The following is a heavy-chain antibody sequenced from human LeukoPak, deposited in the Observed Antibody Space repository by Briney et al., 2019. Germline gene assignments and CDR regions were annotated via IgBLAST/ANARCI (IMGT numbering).Heavy chain of an antibody. J-gene: IGHJ4*02. CDR3: AKDFHGSGSPILDY. CDR1: GFTFTTYG. V-gene: IGHV3-30*18. D-gene: IGHD3-10*01. Sequence: GRSLRLSCAASGFTFTTYGIHWVRQAPGKGLEWVPIISYDGSDKYYADSVKGRFTISRDNSKNTLYLQMNSLRAEDTAVYYCAKDFHGSGSPILDYWGQGTLVTVSS. CDR2: ISYDGSDK.